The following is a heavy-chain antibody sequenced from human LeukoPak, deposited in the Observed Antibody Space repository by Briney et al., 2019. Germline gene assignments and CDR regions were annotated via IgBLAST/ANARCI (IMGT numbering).Heavy chain of an antibody. CDR1: GGTFSSYA. Sequence: ASVKASCKASGGTFSSYAISWVRQAPGQGLEWMGGIIPIFGTANYAQKFQGRVTITADESTSTAYMELSSLRSEDTAVYYCARGFTGGDYVWGSYRPFDYWGQGTLVTVSS. V-gene: IGHV1-69*13. D-gene: IGHD3-16*02. CDR3: ARGFTGGDYVWGSYRPFDY. J-gene: IGHJ4*02. CDR2: IIPIFGTA.